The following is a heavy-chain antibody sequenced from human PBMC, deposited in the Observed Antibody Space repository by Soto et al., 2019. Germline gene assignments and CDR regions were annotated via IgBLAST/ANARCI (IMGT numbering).Heavy chain of an antibody. CDR1: GFTFSSYG. J-gene: IGHJ6*02. CDR2: ISYDGSNK. Sequence: QVQLVESGGGVVQPGRSLRLSCAASGFTFSSYGMHWVRQAPGKGLEWVAVISYDGSNKYYADSVKGRFTISRDNSKKTLYLQMNSLRAEDTAVYYCAKDQNDYVWGRTETMDVWGQGTTVTVSS. V-gene: IGHV3-30*18. CDR3: AKDQNDYVWGRTETMDV. D-gene: IGHD3-16*01.